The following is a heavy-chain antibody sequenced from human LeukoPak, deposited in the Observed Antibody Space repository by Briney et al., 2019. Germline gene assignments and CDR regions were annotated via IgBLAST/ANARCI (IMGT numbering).Heavy chain of an antibody. CDR3: ARDVGQWLVNYYYYYMDV. V-gene: IGHV4-61*02. D-gene: IGHD6-19*01. Sequence: SQTLSLTCTVSGGSISSGSYYWSWIRQPAGKGLEWIGRIYTSGSTNYNPSLKSRVTISVDTSKNQFSLKLSSVTAADTAVYYCARDVGQWLVNYYYYYMDVWGKGTTVTVSS. J-gene: IGHJ6*03. CDR1: GGSISSGSYY. CDR2: IYTSGST.